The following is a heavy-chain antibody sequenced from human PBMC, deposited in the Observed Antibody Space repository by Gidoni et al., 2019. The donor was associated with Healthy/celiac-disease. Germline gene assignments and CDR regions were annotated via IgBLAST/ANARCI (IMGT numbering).Heavy chain of an antibody. CDR2: MSYDGINK. CDR3: AKKNNIRYCSSTSCYTELYYFDY. Sequence: QVLLVESGGGVVQSARSIRLSCAASAISFSSFGLHWVRQAPGKGLEWVAVMSYDGINKYYADSVKGRFTISRDDSKNTLYLQRNSLGAEETAVYYGAKKNNIRYCSSTSCYTELYYFDYWGQGTLVTVTS. CDR1: AISFSSFG. J-gene: IGHJ4*02. V-gene: IGHV3-30*18. D-gene: IGHD2-2*02.